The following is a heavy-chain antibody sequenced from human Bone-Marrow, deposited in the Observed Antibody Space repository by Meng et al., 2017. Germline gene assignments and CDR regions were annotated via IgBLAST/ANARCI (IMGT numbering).Heavy chain of an antibody. Sequence: SLKISCAASGFTFDDYAMHWVRQAPGKGLEWVSGITWNSGSIGYADSVKGRFTISRDNAKNSLYLQMNSLRAEDTALYYCAKGLTTGYYYGMDVWGQGTMVTVSS. CDR1: GFTFDDYA. CDR3: AKGLTTGYYYGMDV. D-gene: IGHD4-17*01. CDR2: ITWNSGSI. J-gene: IGHJ6*02. V-gene: IGHV3-9*01.